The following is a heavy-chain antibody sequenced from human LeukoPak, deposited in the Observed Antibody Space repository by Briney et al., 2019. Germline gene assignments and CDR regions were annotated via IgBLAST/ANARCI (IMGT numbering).Heavy chain of an antibody. CDR1: GFTVSSNY. D-gene: IGHD1-1*01. CDR3: ARDVERDYYYGMDV. Sequence: PGGSLRLSCAASGFTVSSNYMSWVRQAPGKGLEWVSVIYSGGRTYYADSVKGRFTISRKNSKNKLYLQMNSLRAEDPAVYYCARDVERDYYYGMDVWGQGTTVTVSS. J-gene: IGHJ6*02. V-gene: IGHV3-53*01. CDR2: IYSGGRT.